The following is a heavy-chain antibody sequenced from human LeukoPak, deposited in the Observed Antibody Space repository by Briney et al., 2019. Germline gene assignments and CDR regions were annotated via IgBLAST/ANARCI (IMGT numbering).Heavy chain of an antibody. Sequence: RPGGSLRLSCVVSGFTFSNYWMSWVRQAPGKGLEWVAVISYDGSNKYYADSVKGRFTISRDNSKNTLYLQMNSLRAEDTAVYYCARDTYDSSGYPLYYFDYWGQGTLVTVSS. CDR3: ARDTYDSSGYPLYYFDY. J-gene: IGHJ4*02. V-gene: IGHV3-30-3*01. CDR2: ISYDGSNK. CDR1: GFTFSNYW. D-gene: IGHD3-22*01.